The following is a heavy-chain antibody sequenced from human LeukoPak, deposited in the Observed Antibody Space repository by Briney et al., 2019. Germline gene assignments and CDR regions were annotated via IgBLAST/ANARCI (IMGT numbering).Heavy chain of an antibody. Sequence: GGSLRLSCAASGFTFDDYAMHWVRQAPGKGLEWVSLISGDGGSTYYADSVKGRFTISRDNSKNSLYLQMNSLRTEDTALYYWAKALQWPRSNYFDYWGQGTLVTVSS. CDR3: AKALQWPRSNYFDY. D-gene: IGHD4-11*01. V-gene: IGHV3-43*02. J-gene: IGHJ4*02. CDR2: ISGDGGST. CDR1: GFTFDDYA.